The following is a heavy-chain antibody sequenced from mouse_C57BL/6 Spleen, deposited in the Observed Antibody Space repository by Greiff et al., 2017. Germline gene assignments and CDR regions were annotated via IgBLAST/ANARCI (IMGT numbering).Heavy chain of an antibody. V-gene: IGHV1-80*01. J-gene: IGHJ2*01. CDR3: AKDGQTLEGYFDY. CDR2: IYPGDGDT. CDR1: GYAFSSYW. Sequence: VQLQESGAELVKPGASVKISCKASGYAFSSYWMNWVKQRPGKGLEWIGQIYPGDGDTNYNGKFKGKATLTADKSSSTAYMQLSSLTSEDSAVYFCAKDGQTLEGYFDYWGQGTTLTVSS. D-gene: IGHD2-3*01.